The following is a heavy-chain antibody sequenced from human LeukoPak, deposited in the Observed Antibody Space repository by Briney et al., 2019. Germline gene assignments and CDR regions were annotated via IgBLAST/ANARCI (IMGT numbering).Heavy chain of an antibody. CDR2: IYHSGST. V-gene: IGHV4-38-2*01. D-gene: IGHD2-15*01. Sequence: SETLSLTCAVSGYSISSGYYWGWIRQPPGKGLEWIGSIYHSGSTYYNPSLKSRVTISVDTPKNQFSLRLSSVTAADTAVYYCARQSNCSGGNCYRGYYYYMDVWGKGTTVTVSS. J-gene: IGHJ6*03. CDR3: ARQSNCSGGNCYRGYYYYMDV. CDR1: GYSISSGYY.